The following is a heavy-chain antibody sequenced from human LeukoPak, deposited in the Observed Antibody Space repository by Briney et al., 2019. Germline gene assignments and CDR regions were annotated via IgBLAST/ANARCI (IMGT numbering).Heavy chain of an antibody. Sequence: GGSLRLSCAASGFTFSSYSMNWVRQAPGKGLEWVSSISSSSSYIYYADSVKGRFTISRDNAKNSLYLQMNSLRAEDTAVYYCARGLGGDYVWGSYRPPYFDYWGQGTLVTVSS. V-gene: IGHV3-21*01. D-gene: IGHD3-16*02. CDR2: ISSSSSYI. J-gene: IGHJ4*02. CDR3: ARGLGGDYVWGSYRPPYFDY. CDR1: GFTFSSYS.